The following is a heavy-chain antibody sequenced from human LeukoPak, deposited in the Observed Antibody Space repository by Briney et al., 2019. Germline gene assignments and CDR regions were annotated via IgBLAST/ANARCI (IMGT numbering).Heavy chain of an antibody. CDR3: RVLGVTMIVVDSP. D-gene: IGHD3-22*01. CDR2: INPDGSQK. J-gene: IGHJ5*02. CDR1: GFTFSLYW. V-gene: IGHV3-7*03. Sequence: PGGSLRLSCAASGFTFSLYWMTWVRQSPGKGLEWVADINPDGSQKYSVDSVKGRFTISRDNSKNTLYLQMNSLRAEDTAVYYCRVLGVTMIVVDSPWGQGTLVTVSS.